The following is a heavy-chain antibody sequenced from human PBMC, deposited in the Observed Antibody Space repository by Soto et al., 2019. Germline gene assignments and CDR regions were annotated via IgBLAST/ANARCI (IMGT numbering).Heavy chain of an antibody. CDR3: ARGYCSSTSCSRSFDY. J-gene: IGHJ4*02. Sequence: ASVKVSCKASGYTFTGYYMHWVRQAPVQGLEWMGWINPNSGGTNYAQKFQGRVTMTRDTSISTAYMELSRLRSDDTAVYYCARGYCSSTSCSRSFDYWGQGTLVTVSS. CDR2: INPNSGGT. CDR1: GYTFTGYY. V-gene: IGHV1-2*02. D-gene: IGHD2-2*01.